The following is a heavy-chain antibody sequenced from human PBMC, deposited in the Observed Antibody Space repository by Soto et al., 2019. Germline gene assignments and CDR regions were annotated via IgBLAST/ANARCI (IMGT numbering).Heavy chain of an antibody. D-gene: IGHD5-12*01. CDR3: ARVDSEWLRSIDY. CDR2: IYYSGST. J-gene: IGHJ4*02. CDR1: GGSISSSSYY. V-gene: IGHV4-39*01. Sequence: QLQLQESGPGLVKPSETLSLTCTVSGGSISSSSYYWGWIRQPPGKGLEWIGRIYYSGSTYYNPSLKSRVTISVDTSKNQFSLKLSSVTAADTAVYYCARVDSEWLRSIDYWGQGTLVTVSS.